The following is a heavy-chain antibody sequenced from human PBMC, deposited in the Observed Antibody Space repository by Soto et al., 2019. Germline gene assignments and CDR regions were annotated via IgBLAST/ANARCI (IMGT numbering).Heavy chain of an antibody. CDR3: AKGGYNYGFLFDC. J-gene: IGHJ4*02. V-gene: IGHV3-23*01. CDR1: GFTFSTYA. CDR2: VSASGLNT. D-gene: IGHD5-18*01. Sequence: GGSLRLSCAASGFTFSTYAMAWVRQAPGKGLEWVSGVSASGLNTDYADPVKGRFTISRDNSKNTLYLQMNSLRAEDTAVYYCAKGGYNYGFLFDCWGQGTLVTVSS.